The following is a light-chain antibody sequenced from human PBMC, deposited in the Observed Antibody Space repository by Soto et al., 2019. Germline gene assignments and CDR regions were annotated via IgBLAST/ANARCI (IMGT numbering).Light chain of an antibody. CDR2: GAS. CDR3: QQSYSTPPIT. Sequence: EVVMKQSPGALSVSLRESATLSCMASQSVDGYLAWYQQKPGQAPRLLIYGASTRATGVTARFRGGGSGTESTLTISSLQPDDFATYYCQQSYSTPPITFGQGTRLEIK. V-gene: IGKV3-15*01. CDR1: QSVDGY. J-gene: IGKJ5*01.